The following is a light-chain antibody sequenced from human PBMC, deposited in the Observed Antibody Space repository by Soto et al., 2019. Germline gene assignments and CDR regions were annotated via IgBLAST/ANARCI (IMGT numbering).Light chain of an antibody. CDR3: SSYTSSSPSRVV. CDR2: DVS. CDR1: SSDVGGYNY. J-gene: IGLJ2*01. V-gene: IGLV2-14*03. Sequence: QSALTQPASVSGSPGQSITISCTGTSSDVGGYNYVSWYQQHPGKAPTLMIYDVSNRPSGVSNRFSGSKSGNTASLPISGLQAEDEADYCCSSYTSSSPSRVVFGGGTQLTVL.